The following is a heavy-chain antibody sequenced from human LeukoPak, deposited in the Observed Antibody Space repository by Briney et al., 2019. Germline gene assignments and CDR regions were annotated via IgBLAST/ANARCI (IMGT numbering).Heavy chain of an antibody. D-gene: IGHD3-9*01. CDR2: ISGSGGST. CDR1: GFTFSSYA. Sequence: PGGSLRLSCAASGFTFSSYAMSWVRQAPGKGLEWVSAISGSGGSTYYADSVKGRFTISRDNSKNTLYLQMNSLRAEDTAVYYCATILNGRRYKDYYYMDVWGKGTTVTVSS. V-gene: IGHV3-23*01. CDR3: ATILNGRRYKDYYYMDV. J-gene: IGHJ6*03.